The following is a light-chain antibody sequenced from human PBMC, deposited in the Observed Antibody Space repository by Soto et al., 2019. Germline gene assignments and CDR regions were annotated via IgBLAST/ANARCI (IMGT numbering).Light chain of an antibody. J-gene: IGKJ2*01. V-gene: IGKV3-15*01. Sequence: IVFAESPVTLSLSPVETATLSCMASQSVGTYLAWYQQKPGQAPRLLMYSTSTRATGIPARFSGSGSETEFTLTISSLQSEDFAVYYCQQYNNWPPYTFGQGTKVDIK. CDR1: QSVGTY. CDR3: QQYNNWPPYT. CDR2: STS.